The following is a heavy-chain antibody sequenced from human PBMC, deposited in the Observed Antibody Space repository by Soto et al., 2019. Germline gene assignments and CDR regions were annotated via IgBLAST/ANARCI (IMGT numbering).Heavy chain of an antibody. CDR3: ATSYDSGFDP. D-gene: IGHD5-12*01. V-gene: IGHV1-18*04. CDR1: GYTFTSYG. J-gene: IGHJ5*02. Sequence: ASVNVSCKASGYTFTSYGISWVRQAPGQGLEWMGWISVYNGNTDYAQKFQGRVTMTTDTSTSTAYMGLRSLRSDDTAGYYCATSYDSGFDPWGQGTLVTVSS. CDR2: ISVYNGNT.